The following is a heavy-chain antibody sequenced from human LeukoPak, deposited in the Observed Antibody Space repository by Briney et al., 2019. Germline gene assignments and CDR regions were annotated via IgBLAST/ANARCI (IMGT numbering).Heavy chain of an antibody. CDR1: GGSISSYY. CDR2: IYYSGST. D-gene: IGHD3-22*01. J-gene: IGHJ4*02. CDR3: ARDNGYYYDSSGYWDY. Sequence: SETLSLTCTVSGGSISSYYWSWIRQPPGKGLEWIGYIYYSGSTNYNPSLKSRVTISVDTSKNQFSLKLSSVTAADTAVYYCARDNGYYYDSSGYWDYWGQGTLVTVSS. V-gene: IGHV4-59*01.